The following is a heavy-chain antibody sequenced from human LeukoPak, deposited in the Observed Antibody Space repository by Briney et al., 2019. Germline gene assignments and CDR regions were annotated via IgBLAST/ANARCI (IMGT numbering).Heavy chain of an antibody. CDR3: ARDSLWIWYSSSPNYYYGMDV. Sequence: GASVKVSCKASGYTFTSYGISWVRQAPGQGLEWMGWISAYNGNTNYAQKLQGRVTMTTGTSTSTAYMELRSLRSDDTAVYYCARDSLWIWYSSSPNYYYGMDVWGQGTTVTVSS. V-gene: IGHV1-18*01. CDR1: GYTFTSYG. J-gene: IGHJ6*02. CDR2: ISAYNGNT. D-gene: IGHD6-6*01.